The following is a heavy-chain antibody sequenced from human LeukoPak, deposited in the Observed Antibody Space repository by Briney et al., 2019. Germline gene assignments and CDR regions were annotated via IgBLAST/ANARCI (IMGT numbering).Heavy chain of an antibody. CDR2: VHQSGTS. CDR1: GGSILTTNW. CDR3: ARESGAFSPFGF. Sequence: SETLSLTCAVSGGSILTTNWWSWVRQPPGKGLEWIGEVHQSGTSNYNPSLKSRVSMSIYKSKNQLSLKLTSVTAADTAMYYCARESGAFSPFGFWGQGTLVTVSS. D-gene: IGHD1-26*01. V-gene: IGHV4-4*02. J-gene: IGHJ4*02.